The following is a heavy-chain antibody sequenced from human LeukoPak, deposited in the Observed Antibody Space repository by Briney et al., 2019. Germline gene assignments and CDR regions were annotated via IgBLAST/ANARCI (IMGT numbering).Heavy chain of an antibody. Sequence: ASVKVSCKASGYTFTGYYMHWVRQAPGHGLEWMGRINPNSGGTNYAQKFQGRVTMTRDTSISTAYMELSRLRSDDTAVYYCARDLGYYDSSGYSRPYFDYWGQGTLVTVSS. CDR1: GYTFTGYY. CDR3: ARDLGYYDSSGYSRPYFDY. CDR2: INPNSGGT. D-gene: IGHD3-22*01. V-gene: IGHV1-2*06. J-gene: IGHJ4*02.